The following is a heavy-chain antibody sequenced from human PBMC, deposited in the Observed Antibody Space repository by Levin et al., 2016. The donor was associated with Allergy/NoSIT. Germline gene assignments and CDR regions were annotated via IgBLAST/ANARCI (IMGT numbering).Heavy chain of an antibody. CDR1: GYTFSTYN. D-gene: IGHD1-26*01. V-gene: IGHV1-18*04. CDR3: ARRRSFSADGSDV. J-gene: IGHJ3*01. Sequence: ASVKVSCKASGYTFSTYNINWVRQAPGQGLEWVGWISSYNGDTNHAQKFQGRVTLTTDTSTSTAYMELRTLRSDDTAIYYCARRRSFSADGSDVWGQGTMVTVSS. CDR2: ISSYNGDT.